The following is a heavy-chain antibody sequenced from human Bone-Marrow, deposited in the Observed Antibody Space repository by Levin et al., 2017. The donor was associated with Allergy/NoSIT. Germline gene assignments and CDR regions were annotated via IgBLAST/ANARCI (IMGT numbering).Heavy chain of an antibody. V-gene: IGHV3-21*01. Sequence: GGSLRLSCAASGFSFNNYSMNWVRQAPGKGLEWVSSISSRSSHIYYVDSVEGRFTISRDNAKSSLLLQMNSLRAEDTAVYYCARAKQGYIYDPFDMWGRGTLVTVSS. CDR3: ARAKQGYIYDPFDM. CDR1: GFSFNNYS. J-gene: IGHJ3*02. CDR2: ISSRSSHI. D-gene: IGHD5-18*01.